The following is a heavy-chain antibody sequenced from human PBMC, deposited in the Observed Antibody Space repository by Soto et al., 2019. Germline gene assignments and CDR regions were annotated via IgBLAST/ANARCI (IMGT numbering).Heavy chain of an antibody. D-gene: IGHD2-2*01. CDR1: GYTFTSYD. CDR2: MNPNSGNT. V-gene: IGHV1-8*01. CDR3: ASTNLLRYCNSTSCEDDAFDI. Sequence: ASVKVSCKASGYTFTSYDINWVRQATGQGLEWMGWMNPNSGNTGYAQKFQGRVTMTRNTSISTAYMELSSLRSEDTAVYYCASTNLLRYCNSTSCEDDAFDIWGQGTMVTVSS. J-gene: IGHJ3*02.